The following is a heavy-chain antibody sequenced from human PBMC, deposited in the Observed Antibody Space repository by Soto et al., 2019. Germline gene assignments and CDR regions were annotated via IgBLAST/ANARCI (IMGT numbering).Heavy chain of an antibody. D-gene: IGHD6-19*01. Sequence: ASVKVSCKASGYTFTSYGISWVRQAPGQGLEWMGWISAYNGNTNYAQKLQGRVTMTTDTSTSTAYMELRSLRSDDTAVYYCAILLPASGYSSRRGSFFDYWGQGTLVTVSS. J-gene: IGHJ4*02. V-gene: IGHV1-18*01. CDR1: GYTFTSYG. CDR2: ISAYNGNT. CDR3: AILLPASGYSSRRGSFFDY.